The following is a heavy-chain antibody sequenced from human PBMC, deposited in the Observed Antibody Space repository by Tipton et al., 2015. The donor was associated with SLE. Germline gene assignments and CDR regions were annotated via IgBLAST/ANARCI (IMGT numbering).Heavy chain of an antibody. CDR2: IYYSGST. J-gene: IGHJ5*02. CDR1: GGSISSSSYY. D-gene: IGHD6-13*01. Sequence: TLSLTCTVSGGSISSSSYYWGWIRQPPGKGLEWIGSIYYSGSTYYNPSLKSRVTISVDTSKNQFSLKLSSVTAADTAVYYCATRYSSRDSNWFDPWGQGTLVTVSS. V-gene: IGHV4-39*01. CDR3: ATRYSSRDSNWFDP.